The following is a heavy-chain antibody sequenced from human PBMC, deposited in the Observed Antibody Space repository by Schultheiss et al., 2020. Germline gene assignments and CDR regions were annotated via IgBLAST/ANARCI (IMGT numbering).Heavy chain of an antibody. J-gene: IGHJ5*02. D-gene: IGHD6-19*01. V-gene: IGHV4-4*07. CDR2: SYSTGGT. CDR1: GDSISSYD. CDR3: ARHALGIAVAGHKYNWFDP. Sequence: SETLSLTCTVSGDSISSYDWNCIRQSAGKGLKWIGRSYSTGGTKYKCFLKSRATISVDTSKNQFSLKLSSVTAADTAVYYCARHALGIAVAGHKYNWFDPWGQGTLVNVFS.